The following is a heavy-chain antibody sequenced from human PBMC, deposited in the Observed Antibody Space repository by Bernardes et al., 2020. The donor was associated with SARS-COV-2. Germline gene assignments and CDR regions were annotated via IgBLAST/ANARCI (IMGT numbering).Heavy chain of an antibody. CDR1: GFTLSHCG. D-gene: IGHD3-16*01. CDR3: AGVTLCEASRINSPKHNPMDV. V-gene: IGHV3-33*01. Sequence: GGSLRLSCAASGFTLSHCGMHWVRQAPGKGLEWVALISNDGSMEYYGDSVKGRFTISRDKSKNTLYLEMNSLRVEDTAVYYCAGVTLCEASRINSPKHNPMDVWGQGTTVTVSS. J-gene: IGHJ6*02. CDR2: ISNDGSME.